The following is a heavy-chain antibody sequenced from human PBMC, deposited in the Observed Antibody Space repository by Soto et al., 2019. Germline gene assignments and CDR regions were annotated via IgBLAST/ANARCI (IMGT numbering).Heavy chain of an antibody. Sequence: QVQLVQSGAEVKKPGSSVKVSCKASGGTFSSYAISWVRQAPGQGLEWMGWVIPIFGTANYAQKFQGRVTVTADESTSTDYMRLSTLRSEDTAVYYCARDQDASNYHGMDVWGQGTTVTVSS. D-gene: IGHD4-4*01. J-gene: IGHJ6*02. CDR3: ARDQDASNYHGMDV. CDR2: VIPIFGTA. CDR1: GGTFSSYA. V-gene: IGHV1-69*12.